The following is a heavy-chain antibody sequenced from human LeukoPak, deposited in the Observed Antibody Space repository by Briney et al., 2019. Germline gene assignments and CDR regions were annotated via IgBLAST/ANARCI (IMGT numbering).Heavy chain of an antibody. Sequence: PSETLSLTCTVSGVSISSYYWSWIRQPPGKGLEWIGYIYYSGSTNYNPSLKSRVTISVDTSKNQFSLKLSSVTAADTAVYYCARTGVGATTVWFDPWGQGTLVTVSS. J-gene: IGHJ5*02. CDR1: GVSISSYY. CDR2: IYYSGST. D-gene: IGHD1-26*01. V-gene: IGHV4-59*01. CDR3: ARTGVGATTVWFDP.